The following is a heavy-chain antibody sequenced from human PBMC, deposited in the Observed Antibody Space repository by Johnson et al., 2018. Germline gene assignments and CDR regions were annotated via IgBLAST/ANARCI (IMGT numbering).Heavy chain of an antibody. CDR1: GFTFSSYA. CDR3: ARVYEILTGSDQDWFDP. J-gene: IGHJ5*02. V-gene: IGHV3-30-3*01. Sequence: QVQLVESGGGVVQPGRSLRLSCAASGFTFSSYAMHWVRQAPGKGLEWVAVISYDGSNKYYADSVKGRFTISRDNSKNTLYLQMNSLRAEDTAVYYCARVYEILTGSDQDWFDPWGQGTLVTVSS. CDR2: ISYDGSNK. D-gene: IGHD3-9*01.